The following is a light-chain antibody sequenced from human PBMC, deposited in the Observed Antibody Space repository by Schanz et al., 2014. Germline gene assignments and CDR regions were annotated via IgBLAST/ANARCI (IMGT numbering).Light chain of an antibody. CDR2: DAS. Sequence: DIQMTQSPSTLSASVGDRVTITCRASQSISTWLAWYQQKPGKAPKVLIYDASNLESGVPSRFSGSGSGTEFTLTISSRQPDDFATYYCQQYKNYWGFGQGTKVEIK. CDR3: QQYKNYWG. CDR1: QSISTW. J-gene: IGKJ1*01. V-gene: IGKV1-5*01.